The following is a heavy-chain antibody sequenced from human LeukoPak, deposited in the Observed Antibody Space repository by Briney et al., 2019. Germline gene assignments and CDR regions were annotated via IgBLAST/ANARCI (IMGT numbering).Heavy chain of an antibody. J-gene: IGHJ6*02. CDR2: ISGYNGHT. V-gene: IGHV1-18*01. CDR3: ARDLVASDSSGSYFYYYGMDV. CDR1: GYTFTGFG. Sequence: ASVKVSCKASGYTFTGFGISWVRQAPGQGLEWMGWISGYNGHTNYAQKLQSRVTMSTDTSTSTAYMELRSLRSDDTAVYFCARDLVASDSSGSYFYYYGMDVWGQGTTVTVSS. D-gene: IGHD3-22*01.